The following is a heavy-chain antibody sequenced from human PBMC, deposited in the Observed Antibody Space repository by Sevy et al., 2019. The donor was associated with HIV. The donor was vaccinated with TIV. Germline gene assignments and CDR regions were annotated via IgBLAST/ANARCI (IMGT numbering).Heavy chain of an antibody. CDR3: AKSRDYYDSSGVDY. J-gene: IGHJ4*02. Sequence: GGSLRLSCAASEFTFSSYGMHWVRQAPGKGLEWVAVISYDGTNKYYADSVKGRFTISRDDSKTTLYLQMNSLRAEDTAVYYCAKSRDYYDSSGVDYWGQGTLVTVSS. CDR2: ISYDGTNK. CDR1: EFTFSSYG. V-gene: IGHV3-30*18. D-gene: IGHD3-22*01.